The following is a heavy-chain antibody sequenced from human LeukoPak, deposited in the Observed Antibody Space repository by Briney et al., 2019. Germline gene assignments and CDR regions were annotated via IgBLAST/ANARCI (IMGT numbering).Heavy chain of an antibody. J-gene: IGHJ4*02. CDR2: IYYSGST. D-gene: IGHD3-22*01. CDR1: GGSISSGGYY. V-gene: IGHV4-31*03. CDR3: ARAGSGYYYVDY. Sequence: SETLFLTCTVSGGSISSGGYYWSWIRQHPGKGLEWIGYIYYSGSTYYNPSLKSRVTISVDTSKNQFSLKLSSVTAADTAVYYCARAGSGYYYVDYWGQGTLVTVSS.